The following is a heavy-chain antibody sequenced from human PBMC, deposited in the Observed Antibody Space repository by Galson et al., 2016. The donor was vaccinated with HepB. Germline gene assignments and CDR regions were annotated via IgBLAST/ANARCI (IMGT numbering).Heavy chain of an antibody. V-gene: IGHV4-39*07. CDR3: ARSFYDYTSYYFNY. Sequence: SETLSLTCTVSGGSISSGTHYWVWIRQPPGKGLEWIGSIYNRVSTHYNPSLKSRVTMSVDTSKNQFSLNLTSVTAADTAVYYCARSFYDYTSYYFNYWGQGTLVTVSS. CDR1: GGSISSGTHY. CDR2: IYNRVST. J-gene: IGHJ4*02. D-gene: IGHD4-11*01.